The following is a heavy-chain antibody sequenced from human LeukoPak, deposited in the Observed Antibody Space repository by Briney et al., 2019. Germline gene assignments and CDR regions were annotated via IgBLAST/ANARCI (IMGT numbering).Heavy chain of an antibody. Sequence: ASVNVSCKASGYTFTSYGISWVRQAPGQGLEWMGWISADNGNTNYAQKLQGRVTMTTDTSTSTAYMELRSLRFDDTAVYYCARKVAAAGTLAWFDPWGQGTLVTVSS. V-gene: IGHV1-18*01. D-gene: IGHD6-13*01. CDR1: GYTFTSYG. CDR3: ARKVAAAGTLAWFDP. J-gene: IGHJ5*02. CDR2: ISADNGNT.